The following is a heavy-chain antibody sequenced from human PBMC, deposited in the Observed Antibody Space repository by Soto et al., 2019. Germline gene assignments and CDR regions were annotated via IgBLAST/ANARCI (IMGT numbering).Heavy chain of an antibody. D-gene: IGHD6-6*01. V-gene: IGHV3-64*02. J-gene: IGHJ6*02. CDR3: ARAKRDRSSSPGSLNGMHX. CDR1: GFTFSSDA. CDR2: ISSNGGST. Sequence: GGSLRLSGAASGFTFSSDAMHWVRQAPGKVLEYVSAISSNGGSTYYADSVKCRFTISRDNSNHTLYLQMGSLRAEDMAVYYCARAKRDRSSSPGSLNGMHXWGQGTTVTVS.